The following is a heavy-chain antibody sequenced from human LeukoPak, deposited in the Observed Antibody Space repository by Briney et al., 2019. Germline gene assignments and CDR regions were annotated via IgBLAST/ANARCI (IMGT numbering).Heavy chain of an antibody. D-gene: IGHD6-19*01. CDR1: GGSISSSSYY. CDR3: ARHVRGWYVFDY. CDR2: IYYSGST. Sequence: PSETLSLTCTVSGGSISSSSYYWGWIRQPPGKGLEWIGSIYYSGSTYYNPSLKSRVTISVDTSKNQFSLKLSSVTAADTAVYYCARHVRGWYVFDYWGQGTLVTVSS. V-gene: IGHV4-39*01. J-gene: IGHJ4*02.